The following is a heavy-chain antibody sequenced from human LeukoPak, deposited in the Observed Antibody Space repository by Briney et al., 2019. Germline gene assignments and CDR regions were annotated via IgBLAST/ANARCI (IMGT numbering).Heavy chain of an antibody. V-gene: IGHV4-59*08. CDR3: ARAVAVEYDP. CDR2: IYYSGST. D-gene: IGHD6-19*01. CDR1: GGSISSYY. J-gene: IGHJ5*02. Sequence: PSETLSLTCTVSGGSISSYYWSWIRQPPGKGLEWIGYIYYSGSTNYNPPLKSRVTISVDTSKNQFSLKLSSVTAADTAVYYCARAVAVEYDPWGQGTLVTVSS.